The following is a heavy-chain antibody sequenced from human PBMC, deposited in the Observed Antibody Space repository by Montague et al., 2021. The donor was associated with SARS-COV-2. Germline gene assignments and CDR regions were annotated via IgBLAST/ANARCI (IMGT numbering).Heavy chain of an antibody. CDR3: AREGGRIQLWLRGDDAFTI. Sequence: TLSLTCTVSGDSISDGGYSWTLIRQHPGKGLGWSGYYYYSRSTFYNPSHNRLSIISDDTSKNQFSLKLSSVPAEDTAVYYCAREGGRIQLWLRGDDAFTIWGQGTLVTVSS. D-gene: IGHD5-18*01. CDR1: GDSISDGGYS. J-gene: IGHJ3*02. CDR2: YYYSRST. V-gene: IGHV4-31*01.